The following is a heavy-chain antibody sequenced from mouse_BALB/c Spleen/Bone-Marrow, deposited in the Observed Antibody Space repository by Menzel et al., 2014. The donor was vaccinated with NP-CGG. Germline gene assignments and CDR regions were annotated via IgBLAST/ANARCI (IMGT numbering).Heavy chain of an antibody. CDR1: GFTFSSFA. CDR3: GRGDY. V-gene: IGHV5-17*02. J-gene: IGHJ2*01. CDR2: ISSGSNII. Sequence: EVKLVESGGGLVQPGGSRKLSCAASGFTFSSFAMHWIRQAPEKGLEWVAFISSGSNIIHYADTVKGRFTISRDNPKNTLFLQMTSLRSEDTAMYYCGRGDYWDQGTTLTVSS.